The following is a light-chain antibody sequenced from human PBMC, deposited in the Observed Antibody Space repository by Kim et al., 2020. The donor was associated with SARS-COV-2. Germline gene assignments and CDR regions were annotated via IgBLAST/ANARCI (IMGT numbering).Light chain of an antibody. Sequence: EVVLTQSPGTLSLSPGESATLSCRTSETVSSSYIAWYRQRPGQPPSLLIYGASRRATGIPDRFSGSGSGTDFSLTISRLEPEDFVVYYCQQYGASVYTFGQGTKLEIK. CDR2: GAS. CDR1: ETVSSSY. CDR3: QQYGASVYT. J-gene: IGKJ2*01. V-gene: IGKV3-20*01.